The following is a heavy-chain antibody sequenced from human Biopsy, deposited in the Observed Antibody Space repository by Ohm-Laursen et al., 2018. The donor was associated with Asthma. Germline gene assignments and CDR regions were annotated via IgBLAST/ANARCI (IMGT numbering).Heavy chain of an antibody. CDR3: ARTYYDFLTGQVKDVFGV. CDR1: GYTFINYA. D-gene: IGHD3-9*01. Sequence: ASVKVSCKASGYTFINYAIHWVRQAPGQRLEWMGWVNTGNDDTKYSQKFQGRVTITRDTSASTAYMELRSLRSEDTATYYCARTYYDFLTGQVKDVFGVWGQGTMVTVSS. V-gene: IGHV1-3*04. J-gene: IGHJ3*01. CDR2: VNTGNDDT.